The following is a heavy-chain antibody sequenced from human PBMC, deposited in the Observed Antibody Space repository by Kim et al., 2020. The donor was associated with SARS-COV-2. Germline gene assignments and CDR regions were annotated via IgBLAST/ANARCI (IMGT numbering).Heavy chain of an antibody. CDR1: GFIFEHYG. Sequence: GGSLRLSCAASGFIFEHYGLSWVRQAPGKGLEWVSGINWNGADSGYADSVKGRFTISRDNAKKSLYLQMNSLRAEDTALYHCARDPVYCSGGLCFEGDGMDVWGQGTTVSVSS. D-gene: IGHD2-8*02. CDR2: INWNGADS. V-gene: IGHV3-20*01. J-gene: IGHJ6*02. CDR3: ARDPVYCSGGLCFEGDGMDV.